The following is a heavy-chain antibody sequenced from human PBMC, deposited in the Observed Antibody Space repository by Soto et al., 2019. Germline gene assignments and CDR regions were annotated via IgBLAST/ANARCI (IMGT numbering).Heavy chain of an antibody. CDR3: ASLQYRGGLDL. J-gene: IGHJ2*01. CDR1: GGSISSYY. Sequence: QVQLQESGPGLVKPSETLSLTCTVSGGSISSYYWSWIRQPPGKGLEWIGYIYYSGSTNYNPSLKRRVTISVDTSKNQFSLKLSSVTAADTAVYYCASLQYRGGLDLWGRGTLVTVSS. D-gene: IGHD2-2*02. CDR2: IYYSGST. V-gene: IGHV4-59*01.